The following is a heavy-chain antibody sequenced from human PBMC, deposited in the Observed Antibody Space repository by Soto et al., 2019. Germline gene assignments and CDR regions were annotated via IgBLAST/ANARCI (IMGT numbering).Heavy chain of an antibody. D-gene: IGHD2-8*01. J-gene: IGHJ4*02. Sequence: ASVKVSCKASGGTFSSYAISWVRQAPGQGLEWMGIINPSGGNTNYAQKFQGRVTMTSDTSKTLFSLNLNFVTAADTAVYYCARGDHGPRRFYFDTWGQGTLVTVSS. CDR3: ARGDHGPRRFYFDT. CDR2: INPSGGNT. V-gene: IGHV1-46*01. CDR1: GGTFSSYA.